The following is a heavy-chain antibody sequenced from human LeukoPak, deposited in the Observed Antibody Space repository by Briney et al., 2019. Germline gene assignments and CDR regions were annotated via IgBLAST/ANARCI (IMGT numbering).Heavy chain of an antibody. CDR1: GGSISSYY. V-gene: IGHV4-4*07. J-gene: IGHJ4*02. Sequence: SETLSLTCTVSGGSISSYYWSWIRQPAGKGLEWIGRIYTSGSTNYNPSLKSRVTMSVDTSKNQFSLKLSSVTAADTAVYYCARGKVVAGTPGQNSWDSWGQGTLVTVSS. D-gene: IGHD6-19*01. CDR3: ARGKVVAGTPGQNSWDS. CDR2: IYTSGST.